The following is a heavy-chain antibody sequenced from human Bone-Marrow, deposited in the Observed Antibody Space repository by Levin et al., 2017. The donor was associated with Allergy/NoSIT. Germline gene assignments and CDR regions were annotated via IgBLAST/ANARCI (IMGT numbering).Heavy chain of an antibody. CDR3: AKEGIYGAVN. J-gene: IGHJ4*02. D-gene: IGHD5-12*01. CDR1: GFTFSNFA. Sequence: PGGSLRLSCAASGFTFSNFALTWVRQAPGKGLEWVSAISGSSDDPSYAASVKGRFTISRDNSKNTLYLHMKGLRVDDTSIYYCAKEGIYGAVNWGQGTLVTVSS. V-gene: IGHV3-23*01. CDR2: ISGSSDDP.